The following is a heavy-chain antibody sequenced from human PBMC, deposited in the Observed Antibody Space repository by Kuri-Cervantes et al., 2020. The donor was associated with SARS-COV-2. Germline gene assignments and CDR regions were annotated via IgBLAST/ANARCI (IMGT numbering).Heavy chain of an antibody. CDR1: GFTFRSYW. D-gene: IGHD1-26*01. CDR2: IEQDGYEK. Sequence: GESLKISCAASGFTFRSYWMGWVRQAPGKGLEWVANIEQDGYEKYFVDSVKGRFSISRDNAKNSLFLQMNSLRAEDTAIYFCARPSLNTGSYFPDWGQGTLVTVSS. CDR3: ARPSLNTGSYFPD. V-gene: IGHV3-7*03. J-gene: IGHJ4*02.